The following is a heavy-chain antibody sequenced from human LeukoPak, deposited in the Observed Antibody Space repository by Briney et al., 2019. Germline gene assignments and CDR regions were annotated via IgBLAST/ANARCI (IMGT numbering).Heavy chain of an antibody. CDR2: ISAYNGNT. D-gene: IGHD2-2*01. J-gene: IGHJ4*02. Sequence: ASVKVSCKASGYTSTSYGISWVRQAPGQGLEWMGWISAYNGNTNYAQKLQGRVTMTTDTSTSTAYMELRSLRSDDTAVYYCARVGYCSSTSCFDYWGQGTLVTVSS. CDR1: GYTSTSYG. V-gene: IGHV1-18*01. CDR3: ARVGYCSSTSCFDY.